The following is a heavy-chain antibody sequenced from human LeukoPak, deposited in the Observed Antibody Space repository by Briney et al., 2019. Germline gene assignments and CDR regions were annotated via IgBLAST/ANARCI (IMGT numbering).Heavy chain of an antibody. CDR3: ARGRSLGTTVTSDFDY. CDR2: ISSSGSTI. J-gene: IGHJ4*02. CDR1: GFTFSSYE. Sequence: PGGSLRLSCAASGFTFSSYEMNWVRQAPGEGLEWVSYISSSGSTIYYADSVKGRFTISRDNAKNSLYLQMNSLRAEDTAVYYRARGRSLGTTVTSDFDYWGQGTLVTVSS. D-gene: IGHD4-17*01. V-gene: IGHV3-48*03.